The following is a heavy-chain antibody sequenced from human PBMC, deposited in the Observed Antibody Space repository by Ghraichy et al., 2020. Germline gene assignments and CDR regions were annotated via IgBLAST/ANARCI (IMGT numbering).Heavy chain of an antibody. D-gene: IGHD3-22*01. J-gene: IGHJ3*02. V-gene: IGHV3-53*01. Sequence: GESLNISCAASGFTVSSNYMSWVRQAPGKGLEWVSVIYSGGSTYYADSVKGRFTISRDNSKNTLYLQMNSLRAEDTAVYYCARGPGGVTMIVGGAFDIWGQGTMVTVSS. CDR2: IYSGGST. CDR1: GFTVSSNY. CDR3: ARGPGGVTMIVGGAFDI.